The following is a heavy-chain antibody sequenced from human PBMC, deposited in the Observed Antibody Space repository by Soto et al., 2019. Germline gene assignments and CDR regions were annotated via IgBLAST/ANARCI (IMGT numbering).Heavy chain of an antibody. J-gene: IGHJ5*02. CDR1: GGSISSGGYY. Sequence: VQLQESGPGLVKPSQTLSLTCTVSGGSISSGGYYWSWIRQHPGKGLEWTGYISYSGSAYYNPSLKRRVTISVDTSKNQFSLKLSSVTAAGTAVYYCASRAAAGTNWFDPWAQGTLVTVSS. D-gene: IGHD6-13*01. CDR2: ISYSGSA. CDR3: ASRAAAGTNWFDP. V-gene: IGHV4-31*03.